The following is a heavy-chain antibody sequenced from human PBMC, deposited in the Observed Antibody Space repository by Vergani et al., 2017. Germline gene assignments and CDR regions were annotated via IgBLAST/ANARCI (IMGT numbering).Heavy chain of an antibody. CDR1: GYSITRGYY. Sequence: QVQLLESGPGLLKPSETLSLTCSVPGYSITRGYYWGWIRQPPGRGLEWIGSICHTGSAYYNPSLKSRVTVSVYTSMNQVSLKLNSVTAADTAVYYCVRTVALWFGETKDGGWFDPWGQGTLVTVTS. V-gene: IGHV4-38-2*01. CDR2: ICHTGSA. J-gene: IGHJ5*02. CDR3: VRTVALWFGETKDGGWFDP. D-gene: IGHD3-10*01.